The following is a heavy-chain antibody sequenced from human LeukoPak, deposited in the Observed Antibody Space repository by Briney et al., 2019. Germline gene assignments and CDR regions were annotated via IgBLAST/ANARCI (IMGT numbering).Heavy chain of an antibody. CDR3: ARDTQYGLDV. CDR1: GLTFSSHW. V-gene: IGHV3-74*01. CDR2: INNGGSTP. Sequence: GGSLRLSCAASGLTFSSHWMHWVRQAPGKGLVWVSHINNGGSTPNYADSVKGRFTVSRDNAKNTLSLQMNSLRAEDTAVYYCARDTQYGLDVWGQGTTVTVSS. J-gene: IGHJ6*02.